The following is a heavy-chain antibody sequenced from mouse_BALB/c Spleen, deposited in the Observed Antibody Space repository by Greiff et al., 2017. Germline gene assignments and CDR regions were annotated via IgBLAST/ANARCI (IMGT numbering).Heavy chain of an antibody. D-gene: IGHD1-1*01. V-gene: IGHV5-6*01. CDR3: ARPYYGSSYGYWCFDV. J-gene: IGHJ1*01. Sequence: EVKLMESGGDLVKPGGSLKLSCAASGFTFSSYGMSWVRQTPDKRLEWVATISSGGSYTYYPDSVKGRFTISRDIAKNTLYLQMSSLKSEDTAMYYCARPYYGSSYGYWCFDVWGAGTTVTVSS. CDR2: ISSGGSYT. CDR1: GFTFSSYG.